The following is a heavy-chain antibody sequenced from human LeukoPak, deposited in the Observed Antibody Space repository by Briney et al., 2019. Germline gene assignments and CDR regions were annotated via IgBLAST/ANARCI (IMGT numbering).Heavy chain of an antibody. CDR2: ISGSGGST. V-gene: IGHV3-23*01. CDR3: AKGPITMIVVVPKPIDY. Sequence: GGSLRLSCAASGFTFSSYAMSWVRQAPGKGLEWVSAISGSGGSTYYADSVKGRFTISRNNSKNTLYLQMNSLRAEDTAVYYCAKGPITMIVVVPKPIDYWGQGTLVTVSS. CDR1: GFTFSSYA. D-gene: IGHD3-22*01. J-gene: IGHJ4*02.